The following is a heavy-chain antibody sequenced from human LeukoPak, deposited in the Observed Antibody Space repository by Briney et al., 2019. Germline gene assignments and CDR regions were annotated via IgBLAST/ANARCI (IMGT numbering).Heavy chain of an antibody. V-gene: IGHV3-30*04. J-gene: IGHJ4*02. D-gene: IGHD3-10*01. Sequence: GGSLRLSCAASGLTFRSSAMHWVRQAPGKGLRWVALLSYDGSTEYHADSVKGRFTISRDTPKNTLYLQMNSLRAEDTAVYYCARALWVGGYFDYWGQGTRVTVSS. CDR2: LSYDGSTE. CDR3: ARALWVGGYFDY. CDR1: GLTFRSSA.